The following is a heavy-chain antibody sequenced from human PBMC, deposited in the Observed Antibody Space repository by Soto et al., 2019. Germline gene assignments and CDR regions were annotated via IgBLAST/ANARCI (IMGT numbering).Heavy chain of an antibody. CDR1: GGSFSGYY. CDR2: INHSGST. Sequence: QVQLQQWGAGLLKPSETLSLTCAVYGGSFSGYYWSWIRQPPGKGLEWIGEINHSGSTNYNPSLKSRVTISVDTSKNQFSLKLSSVTAADTAVYYCARAMYSSSWQDYWGQGTLVTVSS. J-gene: IGHJ4*02. CDR3: ARAMYSSSWQDY. D-gene: IGHD6-13*01. V-gene: IGHV4-34*01.